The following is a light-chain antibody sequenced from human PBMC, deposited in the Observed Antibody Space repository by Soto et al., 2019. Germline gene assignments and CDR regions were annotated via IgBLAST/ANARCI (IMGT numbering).Light chain of an antibody. CDR3: CSFAGRHTYV. Sequence: QSVLTQPRSVSGSPGQSVAISCTGTSSDVGGYNYVSWYQQPPGKAPELVIYHVSRRPSGVPDRFSGSKSDNTASLTISGLQAEDEADYYCCSFAGRHTYVFGTGTKVTVL. V-gene: IGLV2-11*01. CDR1: SSDVGGYNY. CDR2: HVS. J-gene: IGLJ1*01.